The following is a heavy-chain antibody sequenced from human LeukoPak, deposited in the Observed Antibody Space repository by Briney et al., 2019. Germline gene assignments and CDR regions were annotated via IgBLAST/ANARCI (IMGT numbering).Heavy chain of an antibody. CDR1: GFTFSIYA. Sequence: GGSLRLSCAASGFTFSIYAMHWVRQAPGKGLEWVAVISYDGSNKYYADSVKGRFTISRDNSKNTLYLQMNSLRAEDTAVYYCARGEDTAMPRDYWGQGTLVTVSS. CDR3: ARGEDTAMPRDY. V-gene: IGHV3-30*04. CDR2: ISYDGSNK. D-gene: IGHD5-18*01. J-gene: IGHJ4*02.